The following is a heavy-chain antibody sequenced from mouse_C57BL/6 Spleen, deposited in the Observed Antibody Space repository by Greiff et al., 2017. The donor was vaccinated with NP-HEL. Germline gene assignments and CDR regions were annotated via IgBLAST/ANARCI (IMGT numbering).Heavy chain of an antibody. CDR3: ARGYAYFDY. D-gene: IGHD6-5*01. J-gene: IGHJ2*01. Sequence: VQLQQSGPELVKPGASVKISCKASGYSFTSYYMNWVKQSPEKSLEWIGEINPSTGGTTYNQKFKAKATLTVDKSSSTAYMQLKSLTSEDSAVYYCARGYAYFDYWGQGTTLTVSS. V-gene: IGHV1-42*01. CDR2: INPSTGGT. CDR1: GYSFTSYY.